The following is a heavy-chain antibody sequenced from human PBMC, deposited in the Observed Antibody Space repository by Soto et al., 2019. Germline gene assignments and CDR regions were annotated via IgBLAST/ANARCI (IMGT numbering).Heavy chain of an antibody. V-gene: IGHV1-8*01. D-gene: IGHD3-3*01. CDR1: GYTFTSYD. CDR3: ARENYDFWSGYYYSYMDV. Sequence: ASVKVSCKASGYTFTSYDINWVRQATGQGLEWMGWMNPNSGNTGYAQKFQGRVTMTRNTSISTAYMELSSLRSEDTAVYYCARENYDFWSGYYYSYMDVWGKGTTVTVPS. CDR2: MNPNSGNT. J-gene: IGHJ6*03.